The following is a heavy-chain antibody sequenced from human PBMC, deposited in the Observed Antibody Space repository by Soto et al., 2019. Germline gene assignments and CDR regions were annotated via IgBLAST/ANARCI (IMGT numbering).Heavy chain of an antibody. Sequence: QVPLVQSGAEVKKPGASVKVSCKASGYTFTSYDINWVRQATGQGLEWMGWMNPNSGNTGYAQKFQGRVTMTRNTSISTAYMELSSLRSEDTAVYYCALCGGDCYSWYFDLWGRGTLVTVSS. J-gene: IGHJ2*01. CDR1: GYTFTSYD. D-gene: IGHD2-21*01. V-gene: IGHV1-8*01. CDR3: ALCGGDCYSWYFDL. CDR2: MNPNSGNT.